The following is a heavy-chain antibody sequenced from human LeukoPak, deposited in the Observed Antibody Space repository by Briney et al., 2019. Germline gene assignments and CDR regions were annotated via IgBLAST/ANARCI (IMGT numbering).Heavy chain of an antibody. V-gene: IGHV5-10-1*01. CDR3: ARLREDGQIGDY. CDR1: GYRFTGDW. D-gene: IGHD3-10*01. Sequence: GESLKISCKGSGYRFTGDWSSWVRQMPGKGREWMGRFDPRGSHTNYSPSFQGHVTISADKSISTVYLQWNSLKASDTAMYYCARLREDGQIGDYWGQGTLVTVSS. J-gene: IGHJ4*02. CDR2: FDPRGSHT.